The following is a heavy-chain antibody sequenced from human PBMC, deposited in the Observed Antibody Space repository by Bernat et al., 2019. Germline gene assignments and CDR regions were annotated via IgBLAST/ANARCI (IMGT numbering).Heavy chain of an antibody. V-gene: IGHV3-33*01. CDR1: GFTFSSYG. J-gene: IGHJ6*02. Sequence: QVQLVESGGGVVQPGRSLRLSCAATGFTFSSYGMHWVRQAPGKGLEWVAVIWYDGSNKYYADSVKGRFTISRDNSKNTLYLQMNSLRAEDTAVYYCAREPDVTAAIYYYYYGMDVWGQGTTVTVSS. D-gene: IGHD2-2*02. CDR2: IWYDGSNK. CDR3: AREPDVTAAIYYYYYGMDV.